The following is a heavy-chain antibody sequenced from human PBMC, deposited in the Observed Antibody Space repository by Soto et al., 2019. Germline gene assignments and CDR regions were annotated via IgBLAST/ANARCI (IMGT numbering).Heavy chain of an antibody. Sequence: TLSLTCTVSGGSISSGGYYWSWIRQPPGKGLEWIGYIYYSGSTYYNPSLKSRVTISVDTSKNQFSLKLSSVTAADTAVYYCARAPYCGGDCNYYYYGMDVWGQGTTVTVSS. CDR3: ARAPYCGGDCNYYYYGMDV. CDR1: GGSISSGGYY. CDR2: IYYSGST. D-gene: IGHD2-21*02. J-gene: IGHJ6*02. V-gene: IGHV4-31*03.